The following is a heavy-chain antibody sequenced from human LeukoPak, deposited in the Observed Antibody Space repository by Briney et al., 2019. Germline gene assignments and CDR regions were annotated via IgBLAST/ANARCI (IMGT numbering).Heavy chain of an antibody. Sequence: KPSETLSLTCAVYGGSFSGHYWTWIRQAPGKGLEWIGESTHTGSTNYNPSLKSRVTISVDTSKNQFSLKLTSVSAADTAVYHCARGRTGAAALDSWGPRTLVTVSS. CDR1: GGSFSGHY. CDR2: STHTGST. V-gene: IGHV4-34*01. J-gene: IGHJ4*02. CDR3: ARGRTGAAALDS. D-gene: IGHD2-2*01.